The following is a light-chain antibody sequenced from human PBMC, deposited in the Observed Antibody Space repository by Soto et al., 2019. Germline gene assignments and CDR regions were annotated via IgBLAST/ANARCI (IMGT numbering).Light chain of an antibody. Sequence: DIQLTQSPSFLSASVGDRVTITCRASQGISSYLAWYQQKPGKAPKLLIYAASTLQSGVPSRFSGSGSGTEITLTISSLQIEDFETYYGQQLNSYLGAFGQGTKLEIK. V-gene: IGKV1-9*01. CDR3: QQLNSYLGA. CDR1: QGISSY. J-gene: IGKJ2*01. CDR2: AAS.